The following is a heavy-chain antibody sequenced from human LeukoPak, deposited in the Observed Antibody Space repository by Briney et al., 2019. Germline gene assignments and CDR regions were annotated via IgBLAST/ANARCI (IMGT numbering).Heavy chain of an antibody. CDR2: IYTSGST. CDR1: GGSISSYY. Sequence: SETLSLTCTVPGGSISSYYWSWIRQPAGKGLEWIGRIYTSGSTNYNPSLKSRVTMSVDTSKNQFSLKLSSVTAADTAVYYCARVLYYDSSGYEYCFDYWGQGTLVTVSS. D-gene: IGHD3-22*01. CDR3: ARVLYYDSSGYEYCFDY. V-gene: IGHV4-4*07. J-gene: IGHJ4*02.